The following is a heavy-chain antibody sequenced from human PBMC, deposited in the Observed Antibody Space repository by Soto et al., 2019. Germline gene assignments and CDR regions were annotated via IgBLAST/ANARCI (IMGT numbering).Heavy chain of an antibody. J-gene: IGHJ4*02. CDR3: AKAWGIDY. V-gene: IGHV3-23*01. CDR1: GFTFSSYT. D-gene: IGHD7-27*01. Sequence: EVQLLESGGGLVEPGGSRRLSCAASGFTFSSYTMSWVRQAPGKGLEWVSTISGSGSSTYSADSVKGRFTISRDNSKNTLYLPMNSLRVEDRAIDYCAKAWGIDYWGQGTQVTVSS. CDR2: ISGSGSST.